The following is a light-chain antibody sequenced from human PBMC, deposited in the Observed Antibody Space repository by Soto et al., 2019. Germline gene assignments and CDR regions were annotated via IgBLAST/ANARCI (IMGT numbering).Light chain of an antibody. V-gene: IGKV3-15*01. CDR2: GAS. CDR3: QQYNNGSQT. CDR1: QSVSSN. J-gene: IGKJ1*01. Sequence: EIVIKQSTATLSVAPGERATLSCRASQSVSSNLAWYQQKPGQAPRLLIYGASTRATGIPARFSGSGSGTEFTLTISSLQSEDFAVYYCQQYNNGSQTFCQGTKVEIK.